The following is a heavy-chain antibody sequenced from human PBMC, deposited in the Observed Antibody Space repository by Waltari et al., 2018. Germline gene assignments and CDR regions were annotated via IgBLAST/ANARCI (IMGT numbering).Heavy chain of an antibody. J-gene: IGHJ5*02. CDR1: GYSISSGYY. D-gene: IGHD2-15*01. CDR2: IYHSGST. CDR3: ARSVVVVAAKDWFDP. Sequence: QVQLQESGPGLVKPSETLSLTCTVSGYSISSGYYWGWIRQPPGKGLEWIGSIYHSGSTFYNPALKSRVTISVDTSKNQFALKLSSVTAADTAVYYCARSVVVVAAKDWFDPWGQGTLVTVSS. V-gene: IGHV4-38-2*02.